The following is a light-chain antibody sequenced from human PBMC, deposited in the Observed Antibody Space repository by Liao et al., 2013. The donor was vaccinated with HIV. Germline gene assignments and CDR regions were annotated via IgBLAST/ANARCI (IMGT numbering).Light chain of an antibody. CDR1: ALPQQY. CDR3: QAWDRSADVV. V-gene: IGLV3-1*01. J-gene: IGLJ2*01. CDR2: KDS. Sequence: SFELTQPPSVSVSPGQTARITCSGNALPQQYASWYQQKPGQAPVLVIYKDSERPSGIPERFSGSNSGNTATLTISGTQAMDEADYFCQAWDRSADVVFGGGTKLTVL.